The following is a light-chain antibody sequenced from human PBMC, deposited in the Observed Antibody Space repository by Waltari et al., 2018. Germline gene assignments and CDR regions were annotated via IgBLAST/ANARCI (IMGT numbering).Light chain of an antibody. Sequence: AIQMTQSPSSLYASVGDRVTITCRASQGIRNDLGWYQQKPGKAPTLLIYAASSLHSGVPSRFSGSGSGTYFTLTISSLQPEDFATYYCLQDYNYPWTFGQGTKVEIK. V-gene: IGKV1-6*01. CDR2: AAS. CDR3: LQDYNYPWT. CDR1: QGIRND. J-gene: IGKJ1*01.